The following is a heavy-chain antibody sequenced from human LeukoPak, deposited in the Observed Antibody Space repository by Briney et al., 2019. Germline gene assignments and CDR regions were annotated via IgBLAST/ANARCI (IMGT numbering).Heavy chain of an antibody. Sequence: PSETLSLTRTVSGGSISSYYWSWIRQPAGKGLEWIGRIYTSGSTNYNPSLKSRVTILVDTSKNQFSLKLSSVTAADTAVYYCAGRGYSYGYDGFDYWGQGTLVTVSS. CDR2: IYTSGST. J-gene: IGHJ4*02. D-gene: IGHD5-18*01. CDR3: AGRGYSYGYDGFDY. V-gene: IGHV4-4*07. CDR1: GGSISSYY.